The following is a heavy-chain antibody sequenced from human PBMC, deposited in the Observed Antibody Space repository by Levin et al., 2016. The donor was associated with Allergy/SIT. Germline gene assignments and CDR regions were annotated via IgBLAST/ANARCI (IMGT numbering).Heavy chain of an antibody. CDR3: AKDLNCSSTSCYRAHYYYGMDV. Sequence: WIRQPPGKGLEWVAVISYDGSNKYYADSVKGRFTISRDNSKNTLYLQMNSLRAEDTAVYYCAKDLNCSSTSCYRAHYYYGMDVWGQGTTVTVSS. CDR2: ISYDGSNK. D-gene: IGHD2-2*01. J-gene: IGHJ6*02. V-gene: IGHV3-30*18.